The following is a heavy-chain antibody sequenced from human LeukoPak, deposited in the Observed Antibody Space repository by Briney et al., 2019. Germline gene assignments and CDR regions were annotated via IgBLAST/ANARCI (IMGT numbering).Heavy chain of an antibody. CDR2: INHSGST. V-gene: IGHV4-34*01. D-gene: IGHD2-21*01. CDR3: ARAPYCGGDGYAFFDY. J-gene: IGHJ4*02. Sequence: TSETLSLTCAVYGGSFSGYYLSWIRQPPGKGLEWIGEINHSGSTNYNPSLKSRVTISVDTSKNQFSLKLSSVTAADTAVYYCARAPYCGGDGYAFFDYWGQGTLVTVSS. CDR1: GGSFSGYY.